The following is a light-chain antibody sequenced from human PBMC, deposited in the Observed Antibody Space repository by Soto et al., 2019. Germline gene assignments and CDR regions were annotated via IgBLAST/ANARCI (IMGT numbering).Light chain of an antibody. CDR2: ANS. CDR1: SSNIGSAY. CDR3: QSYESSSLSGFV. Sequence: QSVLTQPPSASGTPGQTVTISCSGSSSNIGSAYIYWYQQLPGTAPKLLIYANSNRPSGVPDRFSGSKSGISASLAITGLQADDEADYYCQSYESSSLSGFVFGSGTKVTVL. J-gene: IGLJ1*01. V-gene: IGLV1-40*01.